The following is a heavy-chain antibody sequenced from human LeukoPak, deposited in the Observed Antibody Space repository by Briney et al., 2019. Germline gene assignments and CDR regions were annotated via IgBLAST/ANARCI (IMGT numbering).Heavy chain of an antibody. CDR2: IYHSGST. CDR3: AGIPDVLMVYSHAFDI. J-gene: IGHJ3*02. V-gene: IGHV4-38-2*01. CDR1: GYSITSGYY. Sequence: SETLSLTCAVSGYSITSGYYWGWIRRPPGKGLEWIGSIYHSGSTYYNPSLKSRVTISVDTSKNQFSLKLSSVTAADTAVYYCAGIPDVLMVYSHAFDIWGQGTMVTVSS. D-gene: IGHD2-8*01.